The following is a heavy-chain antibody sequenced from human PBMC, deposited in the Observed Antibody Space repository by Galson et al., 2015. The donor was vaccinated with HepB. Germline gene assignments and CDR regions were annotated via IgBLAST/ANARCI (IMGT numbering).Heavy chain of an antibody. J-gene: IGHJ3*02. CDR2: IFCKGGGT. V-gene: IGHV3-9*01. D-gene: IGHD2-8*02. Sequence: SLRLSCAGSGVTCVDYAMHWVRQVPGKGLEWVSGIFCKGGGTGYADSVKGRLTISRDNTKKSLFLQMTSLRPEDTALYYCVRESTAGGGDIWGQGTMVIVSS. CDR1: GVTCVDYA. CDR3: VRESTAGGGDI.